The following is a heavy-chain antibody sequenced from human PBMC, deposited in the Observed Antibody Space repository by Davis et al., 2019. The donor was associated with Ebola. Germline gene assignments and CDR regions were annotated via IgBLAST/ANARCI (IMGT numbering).Heavy chain of an antibody. CDR3: AKAGIVGTTSGRTKGVDY. CDR2: IKQDGSEK. CDR1: GFTFSSYA. Sequence: PGGSLRLSCAASGFTFSSYAMSWVRQAPGKGLEWVANIKQDGSEKYYVYSVKGRFTISRDNSKNTLYLQMNSLRAEDTAVYYCAKAGIVGTTSGRTKGVDYWGQGTLVTVSS. V-gene: IGHV3-7*01. J-gene: IGHJ4*02. D-gene: IGHD1-26*01.